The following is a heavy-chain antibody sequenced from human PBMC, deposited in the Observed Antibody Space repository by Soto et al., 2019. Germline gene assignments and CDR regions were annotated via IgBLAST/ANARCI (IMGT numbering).Heavy chain of an antibody. CDR3: ARSVVVVAAILDYYYMDV. J-gene: IGHJ6*03. CDR2: INHSGST. Sequence: ETLSLTCAVYGGSFSGYYWSWIRQPPGKGLEWIGEINHSGSTNYNPSLKSRVTISVDTSKNQFSLRLSSVTAADTAVYYCARSVVVVAAILDYYYMDVWGKGTTVTVSS. D-gene: IGHD2-15*01. V-gene: IGHV4-34*01. CDR1: GGSFSGYY.